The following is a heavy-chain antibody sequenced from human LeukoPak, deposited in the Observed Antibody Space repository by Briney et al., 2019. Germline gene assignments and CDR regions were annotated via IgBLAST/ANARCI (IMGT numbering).Heavy chain of an antibody. Sequence: GGSLRLSCAASGFTFGSYKMSRVRQAPGKGLEWVANIKQDGGEKYYVDSVKGRFTISRDNSRNSLYLQMNTLRVEDTAVYYCVSRSVTTNYYYYAMDVWGQGTTVTVSS. J-gene: IGHJ6*02. D-gene: IGHD4-17*01. CDR3: VSRSVTTNYYYYAMDV. V-gene: IGHV3-7*01. CDR1: GFTFGSYK. CDR2: IKQDGGEK.